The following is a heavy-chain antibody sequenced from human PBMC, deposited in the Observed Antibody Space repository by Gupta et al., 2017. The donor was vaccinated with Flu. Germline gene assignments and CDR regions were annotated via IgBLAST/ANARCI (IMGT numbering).Heavy chain of an antibody. J-gene: IGHJ6*04. D-gene: IGHD3-10*01. CDR3: ARVPIGEWRGWGYMDV. Sequence: QPPGKGLEWIGYINYSGTTSYTPSLKSGVIISADTSKNQFSLRLTSVTAADPAVYFCARVPIGEWRGWGYMDVWGKGTAVTVSS. V-gene: IGHV4-59*01. CDR2: INYSGTT.